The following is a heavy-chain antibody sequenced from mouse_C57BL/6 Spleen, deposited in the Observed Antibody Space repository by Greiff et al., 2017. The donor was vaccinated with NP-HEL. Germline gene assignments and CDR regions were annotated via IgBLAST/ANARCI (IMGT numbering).Heavy chain of an antibody. CDR1: GYTFTSYW. J-gene: IGHJ2*01. Sequence: QVQLKQPGAELVKPGASVKLSCKASGYTFTSYWMHWVKQRPGQGLEWIGMIHPNSGSTNYNEKFKSKATLTVDKSSSTAYMKLSSLTSEDSAGYYCARKDYFDYWGQGTTLTVSS. V-gene: IGHV1-64*01. CDR2: IHPNSGST. CDR3: ARKDYFDY.